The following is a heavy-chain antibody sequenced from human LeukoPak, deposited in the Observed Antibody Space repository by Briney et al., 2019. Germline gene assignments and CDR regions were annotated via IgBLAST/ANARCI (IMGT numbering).Heavy chain of an antibody. V-gene: IGHV4-34*01. Sequence: PSETLSLTCAVYGGSLSDYYWSWIRQSPGKGLEWIGEISHRGRTYYNPSLKSRVTISVDTSKNQFSLKLSSVTAADTAVYYCARIAVAGIVDYWGQGTLVTVSS. D-gene: IGHD6-19*01. CDR1: GGSLSDYY. CDR2: ISHRGRT. J-gene: IGHJ4*02. CDR3: ARIAVAGIVDY.